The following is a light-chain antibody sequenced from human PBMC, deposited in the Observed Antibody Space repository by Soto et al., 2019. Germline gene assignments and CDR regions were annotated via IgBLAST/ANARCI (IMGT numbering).Light chain of an antibody. Sequence: QSALTQPASVSGSPGQSITISCTGTSSDVGSYNLVSWYQQHPDKAPKVMIYEGNKRPSGVSNRFSGSKFGNTASLTISGLQAEDEADYYCCSYAGSSTVVFGGGTKLTVL. CDR1: SSDVGSYNL. V-gene: IGLV2-23*01. J-gene: IGLJ2*01. CDR2: EGN. CDR3: CSYAGSSTVV.